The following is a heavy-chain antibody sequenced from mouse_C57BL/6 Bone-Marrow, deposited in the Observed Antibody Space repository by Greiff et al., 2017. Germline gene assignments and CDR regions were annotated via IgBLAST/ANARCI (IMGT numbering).Heavy chain of an antibody. CDR3: ARWFYDYALDD. CDR2: IYPGSGST. V-gene: IGHV1-55*01. Sequence: QVQLQQPGAELVKPGASVKMSCTASGYTFTSYWLTWVQPRPGQGLEWIVDIYPGSGSTNYNEKFKSKATLTVDTSSTTAYMQLSSLTSEDAAVYYCARWFYDYALDDWGQGTTLTVSS. D-gene: IGHD2-4*01. CDR1: GYTFTSYW. J-gene: IGHJ2*01.